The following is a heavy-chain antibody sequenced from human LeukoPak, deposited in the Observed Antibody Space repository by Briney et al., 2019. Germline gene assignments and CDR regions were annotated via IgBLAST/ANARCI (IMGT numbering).Heavy chain of an antibody. CDR2: IKQDGSEK. J-gene: IGHJ6*02. CDR3: ARDPGVRYYDFRSGYYSEYYGMDV. CDR1: GFTFSSYW. Sequence: PGGSLRLSCAASGFTFSSYWMSWVRQAPGKGLEWVANIKQDGSEKYYVDSVKGRFTISRDNAKNSLYLQMNSLRAEDTAVYYCARDPGVRYYDFRSGYYSEYYGMDVWGQGTTVTVSS. V-gene: IGHV3-7*01. D-gene: IGHD3-3*01.